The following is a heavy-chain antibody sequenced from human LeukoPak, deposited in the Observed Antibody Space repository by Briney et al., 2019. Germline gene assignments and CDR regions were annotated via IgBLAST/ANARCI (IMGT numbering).Heavy chain of an antibody. Sequence: GGSLRLSCEASGLSFTNYAMMWVRQAPGKGLQWISTLTGYGGAYYADSGEGRFIISRDTSKNTMFLQMYSLRAEDTAVYYCAKGAAAGKVDWFDPWGQGTLVTVSS. CDR3: AKGAAAGKVDWFDP. CDR2: LTGYGGA. V-gene: IGHV3-23*01. D-gene: IGHD6-13*01. CDR1: GLSFTNYA. J-gene: IGHJ5*02.